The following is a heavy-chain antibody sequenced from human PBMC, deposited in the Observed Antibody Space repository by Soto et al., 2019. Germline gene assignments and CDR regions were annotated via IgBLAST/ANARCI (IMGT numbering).Heavy chain of an antibody. V-gene: IGHV3-23*01. Sequence: GGSLRLSCAASGFTFSSYAMSWVRQAPGKGMEWVSAISGSGSTYYADSVKGRFTISRDNSKNTLYLQMNSLRAEDTAVYYCAKDGRLWFGESDAFDIWGQGTMVTVSS. CDR2: ISGSGST. CDR1: GFTFSSYA. J-gene: IGHJ3*02. D-gene: IGHD3-10*01. CDR3: AKDGRLWFGESDAFDI.